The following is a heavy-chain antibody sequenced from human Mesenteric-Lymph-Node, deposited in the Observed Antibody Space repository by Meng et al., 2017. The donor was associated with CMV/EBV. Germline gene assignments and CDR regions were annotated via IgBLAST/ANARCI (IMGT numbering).Heavy chain of an antibody. V-gene: IGHV1-69*08. J-gene: IGHJ5*02. CDR1: GDIFSRES. CDR2: IIPMLDAA. CDR3: ARDGGGHWFDP. D-gene: IGHD3-16*01. Sequence: SCKASGDIFSRESISWVRQAPGQGLEWLGRIIPMLDAANYAQKFQGRVTMTADKSTSTAYMELSSLRSEDTAVYYCARDGGGHWFDPWGQGTLVTVSS.